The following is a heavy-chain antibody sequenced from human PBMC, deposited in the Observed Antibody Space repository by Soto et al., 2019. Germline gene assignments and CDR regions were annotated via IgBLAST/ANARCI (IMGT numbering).Heavy chain of an antibody. V-gene: IGHV4-31*03. CDR2: IYYSGST. J-gene: IGHJ6*02. D-gene: IGHD6-13*01. CDR1: GGSIRSGGYY. Sequence: SETLSLTSTVSGGSIRSGGYYWSWIRQHPGKGLEWIGYIYYSGSTYYNPSLKSRVTISVDTSKNQFSLKLSSVTAADTAVYYCARKSAAAEQDYYYYGMDVWGQGTTVTVSS. CDR3: ARKSAAAEQDYYYYGMDV.